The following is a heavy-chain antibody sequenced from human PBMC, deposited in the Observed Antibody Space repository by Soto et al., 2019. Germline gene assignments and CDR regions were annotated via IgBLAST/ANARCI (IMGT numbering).Heavy chain of an antibody. V-gene: IGHV4-59*12. CDR2: IYYSGST. J-gene: IGHJ6*02. Sequence: SETLSLTCTVSGGSISSYYWSWIRQPPGKGLEWIGYIYYSGSTYYNPSLKSRVTISVDTSKNQFSLKLSSVTAADTAVYYCAREITMVRGVIIRPLDYYYYGMDVWGQGTTVTVSS. CDR1: GGSISSYY. CDR3: AREITMVRGVIIRPLDYYYYGMDV. D-gene: IGHD3-10*01.